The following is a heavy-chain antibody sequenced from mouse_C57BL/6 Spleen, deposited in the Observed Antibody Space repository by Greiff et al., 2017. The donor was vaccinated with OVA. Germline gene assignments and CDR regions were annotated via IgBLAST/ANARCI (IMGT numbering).Heavy chain of an antibody. CDR2: IYPGDGDT. D-gene: IGHD2-12*01. J-gene: IGHJ4*01. V-gene: IGHV1-80*01. Sequence: QVQLQQSGAELVKPGASVKISCKASGYAFSSYWMNWVKQRPGKGLEWIGQIYPGDGDTNYNGKFKGKATLTADKSSSTAYMQLSSLTSEDSAVYFCARWEAEKRLDAMDYWGQGTSVTVSS. CDR3: ARWEAEKRLDAMDY. CDR1: GYAFSSYW.